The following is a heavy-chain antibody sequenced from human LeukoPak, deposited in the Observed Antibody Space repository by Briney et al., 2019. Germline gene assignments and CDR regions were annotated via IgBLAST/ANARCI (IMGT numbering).Heavy chain of an antibody. CDR2: IRYDGSTE. V-gene: IGHV3-33*01. D-gene: IGHD3-3*01. CDR3: ARDRYYDFWSGSPFDY. Sequence: SGGSLRLSCALCGLTFSNYGMHWVRHAPGKGLEWVAVIRYDGSTEYYADSVKGRLTISRDNPQNSLYLQMNSLRAEDTAVYYCARDRYYDFWSGSPFDYWGQGTLVTVSS. J-gene: IGHJ4*02. CDR1: GLTFSNYG.